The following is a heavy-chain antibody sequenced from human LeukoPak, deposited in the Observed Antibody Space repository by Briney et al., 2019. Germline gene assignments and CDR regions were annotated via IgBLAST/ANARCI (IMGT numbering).Heavy chain of an antibody. D-gene: IGHD2-8*01. CDR3: ARDGLYCTNGVCSSDI. CDR1: GYTFIRHY. Sequence: ASVKVSCKASGYTFIRHYMNWVRQAPGQGLEWMGKINPSSGGTGYAQKFQGRVTMTRDTSTSTVYMELTSLRSEDTAVYYCARDGLYCTNGVCSSDIWGQGTLVTVSS. CDR2: INPSSGGT. J-gene: IGHJ3*02. V-gene: IGHV1-46*01.